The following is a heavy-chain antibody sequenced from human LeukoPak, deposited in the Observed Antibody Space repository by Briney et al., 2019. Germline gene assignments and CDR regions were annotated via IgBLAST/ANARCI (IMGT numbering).Heavy chain of an antibody. CDR3: ARGEDTMVRGVDY. CDR2: IIPIFGTA. J-gene: IGHJ4*02. D-gene: IGHD3-10*01. Sequence: SVKVSCKASGGTFSSYAISWVRQAPGQGLEWMGGIIPIFGTANYAQKFQGRVTITADKSTSTAYMELSSLRSEDAAVYYCARGEDTMVRGVDYWGQGTLVTVFS. CDR1: GGTFSSYA. V-gene: IGHV1-69*06.